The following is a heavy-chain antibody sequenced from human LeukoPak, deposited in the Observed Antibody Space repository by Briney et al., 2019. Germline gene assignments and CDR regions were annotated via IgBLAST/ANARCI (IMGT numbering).Heavy chain of an antibody. CDR2: ISSSGSYI. V-gene: IGHV3-21*01. CDR3: ATRYCSTTNCYAFDY. Sequence: GGSLRLSCAASGFTFSLYSITWVRQTPGRGLEWVSSISSSGSYIYYADSVKGRFTVSRDNAKNSLYLQMNSLRAEDTAVCYCATRYCSTTNCYAFDYWGQGTLVTVSS. D-gene: IGHD2-2*01. CDR1: GFTFSLYS. J-gene: IGHJ4*02.